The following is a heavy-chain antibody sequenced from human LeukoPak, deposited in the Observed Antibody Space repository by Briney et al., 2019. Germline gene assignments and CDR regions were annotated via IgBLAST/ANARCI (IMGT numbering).Heavy chain of an antibody. D-gene: IGHD5-18*01. V-gene: IGHV3-74*01. CDR2: ISSDGTMT. Sequence: GGSLSLSCAASGFTFRNYWMHWVRQAPGKGLVWVSRISSDGTMTNYADSVKGRFTISRDNGKNTLYLQMNSLRDEDTAVYFCASQIPTATFDSWGEGTVVTVSS. CDR1: GFTFRNYW. CDR3: ASQIPTATFDS. J-gene: IGHJ4*02.